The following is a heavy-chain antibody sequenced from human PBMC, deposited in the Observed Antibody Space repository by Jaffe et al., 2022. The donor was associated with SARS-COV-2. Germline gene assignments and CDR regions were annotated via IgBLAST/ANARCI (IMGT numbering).Heavy chain of an antibody. CDR1: GFTFSSYA. CDR3: ARATGMTTENWFDP. CDR2: ISYDGSNK. J-gene: IGHJ5*02. V-gene: IGHV3-30-3*01. Sequence: QVQLVESGGGVVQPGRSLRLSCAASGFTFSSYAMHWVRQAPGKGLEWVAVISYDGSNKYYADSVKGRFTISRDNSKNTLYLQMNSLRAEDTAVYYCARATGMTTENWFDPWGQGTLVTVSS. D-gene: IGHD4-17*01.